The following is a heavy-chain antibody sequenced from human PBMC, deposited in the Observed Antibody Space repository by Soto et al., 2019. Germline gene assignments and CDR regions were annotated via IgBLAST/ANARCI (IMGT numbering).Heavy chain of an antibody. J-gene: IGHJ5*02. CDR1: GGSISSGDYY. Sequence: SETLSLTCTVSGGSISSGDYYWSWIRQPPGKGLEWIGYIYYSGSTYYNPSLKSRVTISVDTSKNQFSLKLSSVTAADTAVYYCAGYTIFVTYNWFDPWGQGTLVTVSS. D-gene: IGHD3-3*01. CDR3: AGYTIFVTYNWFDP. CDR2: IYYSGST. V-gene: IGHV4-30-4*01.